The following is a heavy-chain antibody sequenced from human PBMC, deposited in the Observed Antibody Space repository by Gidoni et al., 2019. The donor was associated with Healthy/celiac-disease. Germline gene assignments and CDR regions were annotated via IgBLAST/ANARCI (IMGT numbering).Heavy chain of an antibody. CDR2: IYHSGST. Sequence: QVQLQESGPGLVKPSETLSLTCAVSGYSISSVYYWGWIRQPPGKGLEWIGSIYHSGSTSYNPSLKSRVTISVDTSKNQFSLKLSSVTAADTAVYYCARDLCSGGSCSQYNWFDPWGQGTLVTVSS. D-gene: IGHD2-15*01. CDR3: ARDLCSGGSCSQYNWFDP. J-gene: IGHJ5*02. V-gene: IGHV4-38-2*02. CDR1: GYSISSVYY.